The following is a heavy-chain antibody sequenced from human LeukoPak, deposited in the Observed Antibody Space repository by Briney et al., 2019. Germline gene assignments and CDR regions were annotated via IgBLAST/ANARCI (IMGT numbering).Heavy chain of an antibody. CDR3: VRGPYGSGISNWFDP. J-gene: IGHJ5*02. Sequence: SETLSLTCSVSGASISGYYWTWIRQPAGRGLEWIGRIYTTGSTKYNPSLKSRVIMSVDASKNQFSLNLTSVTAADTAVYYCVRGPYGSGISNWFDPWGQGTQVIVSS. CDR2: IYTTGST. CDR1: GASISGYY. D-gene: IGHD3-10*01. V-gene: IGHV4-4*07.